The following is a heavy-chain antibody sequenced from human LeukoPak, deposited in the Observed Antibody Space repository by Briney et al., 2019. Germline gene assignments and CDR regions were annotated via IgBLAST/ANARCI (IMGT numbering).Heavy chain of an antibody. CDR3: ARGGSRWFGEFPDPNWFDP. D-gene: IGHD3-10*01. V-gene: IGHV4-34*01. J-gene: IGHJ5*02. CDR1: GGSLSCHY. CDR2: NNHSEST. Sequence: SETLSLTCGVYGGSLSCHYWSWIRQPPGEGLEWVGENNHSESTNYNPSLESRVTMSVHTSKNQFSLKLSSVTAADTAVDYCARGGSRWFGEFPDPNWFDPCGQGTLVTVSS.